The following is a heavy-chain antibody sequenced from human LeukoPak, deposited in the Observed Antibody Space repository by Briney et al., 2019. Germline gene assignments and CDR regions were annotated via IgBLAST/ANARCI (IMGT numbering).Heavy chain of an antibody. CDR2: ISYDGGNK. CDR3: AREGSSWNYFDY. Sequence: GGSLRLSCAASGFTFSSYAMHWVRQAPGKGLEWVAVISYDGGNKYYADSVKGRFTISRDNSKNTLYLQMNSLRAEDTAVYYCAREGSSWNYFDYWGQGTLVTVSS. J-gene: IGHJ4*02. V-gene: IGHV3-30-3*01. D-gene: IGHD6-13*01. CDR1: GFTFSSYA.